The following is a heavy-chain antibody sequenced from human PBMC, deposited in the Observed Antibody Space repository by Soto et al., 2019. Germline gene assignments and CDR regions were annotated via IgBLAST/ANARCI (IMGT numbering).Heavy chain of an antibody. CDR1: GGSISPHY. J-gene: IGHJ4*02. V-gene: IGHV4-59*11. Sequence: QVQLQESGPGLVKPSETLSLSCTVSGGSISPHYWTWIRQPPGKGLEYIGYIHYSGRTDYNPSLKPRVSISVDTSTNQFSLRLNSVTSADTAVYYCARLTGSPTRFDYWGQGILVTVSS. D-gene: IGHD1-26*01. CDR3: ARLTGSPTRFDY. CDR2: IHYSGRT.